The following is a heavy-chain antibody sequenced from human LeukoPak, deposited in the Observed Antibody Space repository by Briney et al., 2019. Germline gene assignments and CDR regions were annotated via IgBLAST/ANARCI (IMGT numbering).Heavy chain of an antibody. CDR1: GFTFSSYG. CDR2: ISYDGSNK. CDR3: ARDSLAPGEVVPAATYFDY. V-gene: IGHV3-30*03. J-gene: IGHJ4*02. Sequence: PGGSLRLTCAASGFTFSSYGMHWVRQAPGKGLEWVAVISYDGSNKYYADSVKGRFTISRDNSKNTLYLQLNSLRAEDTAVYYCARDSLAPGEVVPAATYFDYWGQGTLVTVSS. D-gene: IGHD2-2*01.